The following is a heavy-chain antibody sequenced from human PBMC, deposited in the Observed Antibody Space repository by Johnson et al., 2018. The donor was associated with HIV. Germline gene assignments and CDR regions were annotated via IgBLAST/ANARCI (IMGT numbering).Heavy chain of an antibody. V-gene: IGHV3-64*07. CDR3: TTGTSWYGAITVDI. CDR2: IGSSGGGT. J-gene: IGHJ3*02. D-gene: IGHD6-13*01. Sequence: VQLVESGGGLVQPGGSLRLSCVGSGFIFSDYSMHWVRQAPGKGLEYVSLIGSSGGGTFYADSVKGRFIISRDNSTNTLYLQMGSLTTEDLAVYYCTTGTSWYGAITVDIWGQGTMVTVSS. CDR1: GFIFSDYS.